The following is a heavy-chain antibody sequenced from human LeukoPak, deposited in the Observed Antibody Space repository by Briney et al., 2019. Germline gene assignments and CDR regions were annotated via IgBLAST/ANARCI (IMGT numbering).Heavy chain of an antibody. J-gene: IGHJ4*02. V-gene: IGHV1-8*02. CDR1: GGTFSSYA. CDR2: MNPNSGNT. CDR3: ARAVRVTIFGVVIIRYFDY. Sequence: ASVKVSCKASGGTFSSYAISWVRQATGQGLEWMGWMNPNSGNTGYAQKFQGRVTMTRNTSISTAYMELSSLRSEDTAVYYCARAVRVTIFGVVIIRYFDYWGQGTLVTVSS. D-gene: IGHD3-3*01.